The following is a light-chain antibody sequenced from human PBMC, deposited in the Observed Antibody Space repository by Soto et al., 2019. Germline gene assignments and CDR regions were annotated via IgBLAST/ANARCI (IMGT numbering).Light chain of an antibody. V-gene: IGLV7-46*01. CDR2: DAT. CDR3: SLSFGGTVV. J-gene: IGLJ2*01. Sequence: QAVVTQEPSMTVSPGGTGTLTCGSSTGGVTSGHWPYWFQQKAGQAPRTLIYDATNKHSWTPVRFSGSLLGGKAALTLSGAQPEDEAEYYCSLSFGGTVVFGGGTKLTVL. CDR1: TGGVTSGHW.